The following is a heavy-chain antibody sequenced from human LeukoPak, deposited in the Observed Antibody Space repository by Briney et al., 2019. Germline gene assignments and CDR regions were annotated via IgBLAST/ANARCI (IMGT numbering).Heavy chain of an antibody. J-gene: IGHJ2*01. Sequence: GGSLRLSCAASGFTFSSYGMHWVRQAPGKGLEWVAVISYDGSNKYYADSVKGRFTISRDNSKNTLYLQMNSLRAEDTAVYYCAKDYSPDWYFDLWGRGTLVTVSS. CDR3: AKDYSPDWYFDL. D-gene: IGHD2-21*01. CDR1: GFTFSSYG. CDR2: ISYDGSNK. V-gene: IGHV3-30*18.